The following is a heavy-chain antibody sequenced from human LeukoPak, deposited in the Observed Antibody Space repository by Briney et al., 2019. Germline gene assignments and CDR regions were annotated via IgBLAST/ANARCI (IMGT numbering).Heavy chain of an antibody. Sequence: PGGSLRLSCAASGFTFSSYAMSWVRQAPGKGLEWVSAISGSGGSTYYADSVKGRFTISRDNSKNTLYLQMNSLRAEDTAVYYCAKAQWLRFQVITFGGAYTPADYWGQGTLVTVSS. J-gene: IGHJ4*02. CDR1: GFTFSSYA. CDR3: AKAQWLRFQVITFGGAYTPADY. V-gene: IGHV3-23*01. D-gene: IGHD3-16*01. CDR2: ISGSGGST.